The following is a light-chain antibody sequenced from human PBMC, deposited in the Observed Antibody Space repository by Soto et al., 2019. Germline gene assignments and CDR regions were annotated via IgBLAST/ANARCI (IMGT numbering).Light chain of an antibody. V-gene: IGLV2-14*03. Sequence: QSALTQPASVSGSPGQSITISCTGTSSDVGGYNTVSWYQHHPGKAPKLMNYDVSNRPSGVANRFSGSKSGNTASLTISGLQAEDEADYYCSSYTSTFSYVFGTGTKLTVL. J-gene: IGLJ1*01. CDR2: DVS. CDR3: SSYTSTFSYV. CDR1: SSDVGGYNT.